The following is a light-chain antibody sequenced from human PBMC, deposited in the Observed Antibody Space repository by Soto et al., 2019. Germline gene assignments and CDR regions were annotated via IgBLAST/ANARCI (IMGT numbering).Light chain of an antibody. Sequence: EVVLTQSPDTLSSSPGERVTLSCRASQTIINNYLAWYQQKPGQAPRLLIYDASTRATGIPARFSGSESGTDFTLTISRLEPEDFAVYYCHQYGDSPPFTFGQGTRLDIK. V-gene: IGKV3-20*01. CDR1: QTIINNY. CDR3: HQYGDSPPFT. CDR2: DAS. J-gene: IGKJ5*01.